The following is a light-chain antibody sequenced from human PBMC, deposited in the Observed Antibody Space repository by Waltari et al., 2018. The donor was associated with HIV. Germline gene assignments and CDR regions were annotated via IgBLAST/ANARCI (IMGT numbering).Light chain of an antibody. Sequence: QSVLTQPPSVSAAPGQQVAISCSGTAYNIGNNVVAWYQQVPGTAPKLLIYDNDKLPSGIPDRFSGSKSATSATLGISGLQTGDEADYYCATWDDGLKSEVFGGGTKLTAL. J-gene: IGLJ2*01. CDR2: DND. CDR3: ATWDDGLKSEV. V-gene: IGLV1-51*01. CDR1: AYNIGNNV.